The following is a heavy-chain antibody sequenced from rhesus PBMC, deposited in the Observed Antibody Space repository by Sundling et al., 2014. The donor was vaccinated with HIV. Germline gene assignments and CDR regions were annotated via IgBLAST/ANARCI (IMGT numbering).Heavy chain of an antibody. CDR2: IYGSGGRT. CDR1: GASISSNY. CDR3: ATHTSGWYGYGLDS. D-gene: IGHD6-31*01. V-gene: IGHV4S2*01. J-gene: IGHJ6*01. Sequence: QVQLQESGPGLVKPSETLPLTCAVSGASISSNYWSWIRQAPGKGLEWIGRIYGSGGRTDYNPSLESRVTISIDTSKNQFSLNLSSVTAADTAVYYCATHTSGWYGYGLDSWGQGVVVTVSS.